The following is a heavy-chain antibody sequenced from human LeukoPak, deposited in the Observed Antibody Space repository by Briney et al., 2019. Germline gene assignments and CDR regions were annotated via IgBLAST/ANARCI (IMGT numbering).Heavy chain of an antibody. CDR3: AKVPYSDYGSGRPPFMGV. CDR2: IRGGGET. CDR1: GFSFSNYA. J-gene: IGHJ6*02. Sequence: GGSLRLSCAASGFSFSNYAMSWVRQAPARGPEWVSSIRGGGETFYADSVKGRFTISRDNSKNTLCLLMNSLRAEDTAVYYCAKVPYSDYGSGRPPFMGVWGQGTTVAVSS. V-gene: IGHV3-23*01. D-gene: IGHD3-10*01.